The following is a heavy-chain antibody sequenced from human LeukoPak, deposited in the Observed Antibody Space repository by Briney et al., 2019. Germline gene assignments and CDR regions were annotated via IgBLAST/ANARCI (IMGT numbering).Heavy chain of an antibody. CDR3: ARGAYSSGWTTFDY. CDR2: ISYDGSET. V-gene: IGHV3-30*04. D-gene: IGHD6-19*01. J-gene: IGHJ4*02. Sequence: GGSLRLSCAASGFTFSSYAMHWVRQAPGKGLVWVALISYDGSETHYADSVKGRFTISRDNSKNKLYVQMNSLRAEDTAVYYCARGAYSSGWTTFDYWGQGILVTVSS. CDR1: GFTFSSYA.